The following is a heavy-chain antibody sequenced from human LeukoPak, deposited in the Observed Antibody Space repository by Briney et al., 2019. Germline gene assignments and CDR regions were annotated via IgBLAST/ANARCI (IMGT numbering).Heavy chain of an antibody. CDR2: IYYTGST. J-gene: IGHJ4*02. CDR1: GGSISSSY. D-gene: IGHD6-19*01. V-gene: IGHV4-59*01. CDR3: ARDGAVAAFDY. Sequence: SETLSLTCTVSGGSISSSYWSWIRQPPGKGLEWIGYIYYTGSTNYNPSLKSRVTISVDTPKNQFSLKLSSVTAADTAVYYCARDGAVAAFDYWVQGTLVTVSS.